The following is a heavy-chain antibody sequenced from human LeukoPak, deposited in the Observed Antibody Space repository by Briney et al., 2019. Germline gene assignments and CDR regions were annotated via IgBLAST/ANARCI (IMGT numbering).Heavy chain of an antibody. D-gene: IGHD1-26*01. CDR1: GGSFSGYY. Sequence: SETLSLTCAVYGGSFSGYYWSWIRQPPGKGLEWIGEINHSGSTNYNPSLKSRVTISVDTSKNQFSLKLSSVAAADTAVYYCARGRVGAPGWYFDLWGRGTLVTVSS. CDR2: INHSGST. V-gene: IGHV4-34*01. J-gene: IGHJ2*01. CDR3: ARGRVGAPGWYFDL.